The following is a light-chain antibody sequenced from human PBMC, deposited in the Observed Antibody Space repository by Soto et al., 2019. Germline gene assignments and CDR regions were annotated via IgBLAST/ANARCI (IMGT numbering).Light chain of an antibody. CDR2: DAI. V-gene: IGKV3-11*01. CDR3: QQRRSWPPE. Sequence: EVILTQSPAILSLSPGERATLSCRASQSVSSFLVWYQQKPGQPPRLLIFDAIHRATGIPARFSGSGSGTDCTLTISSLEPEDFAVYYCQQRRSWPPEFGGGTKVEIK. J-gene: IGKJ4*01. CDR1: QSVSSF.